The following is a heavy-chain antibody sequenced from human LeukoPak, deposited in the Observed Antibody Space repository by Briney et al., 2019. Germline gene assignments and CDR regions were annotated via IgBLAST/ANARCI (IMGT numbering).Heavy chain of an antibody. J-gene: IGHJ3*02. V-gene: IGHV3-21*01. CDR1: GFTFSSYS. CDR3: ARTDTREGYDYVWGSYRSDDAFDI. D-gene: IGHD3-16*02. CDR2: ISSSSSYI. Sequence: GGSLRLSCAASGFTFSSYSMNWVRQAPGKGLEWVSSISSSSSYIYYADSVKGRFTISRDNAKNSLYMQMNSLRAEDTAVYYCARTDTREGYDYVWGSYRSDDAFDIWGQGTMVTVSS.